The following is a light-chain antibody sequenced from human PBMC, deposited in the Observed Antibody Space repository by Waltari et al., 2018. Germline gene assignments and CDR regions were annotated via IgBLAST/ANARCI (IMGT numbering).Light chain of an antibody. Sequence: EIVMTQSPATLSVSPGERATLSCRASQTLTSNLAWYQQKPGQAPRLLIYGASTRATGIPGRFSGSGSGTQFTLTISSLQSEDFVVYYCQQYNNRPYTFGQGTKLEIK. CDR2: GAS. CDR1: QTLTSN. V-gene: IGKV3-15*01. CDR3: QQYNNRPYT. J-gene: IGKJ2*01.